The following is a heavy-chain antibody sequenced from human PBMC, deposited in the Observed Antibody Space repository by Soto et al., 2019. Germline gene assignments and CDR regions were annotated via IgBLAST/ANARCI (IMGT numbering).Heavy chain of an antibody. CDR3: ARREVTTDYYYYMDV. J-gene: IGHJ6*03. CDR1: ARTFISYA. D-gene: IGHD4-17*01. V-gene: IGHV1-69*05. Sequence: SVKVSCNASARTFISYAISWVRQAPGQGLEWRGGIIPICGTANYAQNLQGRVTMTTDESTSTVYMELRTLRSDDTAVYYCARREVTTDYYYYMDVWGKGTTVTVSS. CDR2: IIPICGTA.